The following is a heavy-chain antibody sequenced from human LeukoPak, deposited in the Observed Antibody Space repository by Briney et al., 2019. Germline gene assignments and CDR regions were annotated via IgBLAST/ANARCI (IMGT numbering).Heavy chain of an antibody. Sequence: PGGSLRLSCAASGFTFSSYAMSWVRQAPGKGLEWVSAISGSGGSTYYADSVKGRFTISRDNAKNSLYLQMNSLRAEDTAVYYCARDYSSSTDFLVGYWGQGTLVTVSS. CDR2: ISGSGGST. CDR1: GFTFSSYA. J-gene: IGHJ4*02. D-gene: IGHD6-6*01. CDR3: ARDYSSSTDFLVGY. V-gene: IGHV3-23*01.